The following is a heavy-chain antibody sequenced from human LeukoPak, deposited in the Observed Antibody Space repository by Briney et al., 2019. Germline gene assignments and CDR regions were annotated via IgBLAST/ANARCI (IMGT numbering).Heavy chain of an antibody. V-gene: IGHV4-59*01. J-gene: IGHJ4*02. CDR2: IYYSGST. Sequence: SETLSLTCTVSGGPISSYYWSWLRQPPAKGLEWIGYIYYSGSTNYHPPLKSRVTISVDASKNQCPLKLSSVTAADTAVYYWARGSSSGPYYWAKGTLVSVSS. D-gene: IGHD6-19*01. CDR3: ARGSSSGPYY. CDR1: GGPISSYY.